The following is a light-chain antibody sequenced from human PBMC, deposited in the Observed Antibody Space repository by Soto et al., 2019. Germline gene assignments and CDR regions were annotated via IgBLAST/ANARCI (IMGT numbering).Light chain of an antibody. CDR1: SSDVGGYNY. J-gene: IGLJ2*01. Sequence: QSALTQPPSASGSPGQSVTISCTGTSSDVGGYNYVSWYQQHPGKAPKLIIYEVTKRPSGVPDRFSGSKSVNTASLTVSGLQTEDEADYYCSSYAGSNTVAFGGGTKLTVL. CDR2: EVT. V-gene: IGLV2-8*01. CDR3: SSYAGSNTVA.